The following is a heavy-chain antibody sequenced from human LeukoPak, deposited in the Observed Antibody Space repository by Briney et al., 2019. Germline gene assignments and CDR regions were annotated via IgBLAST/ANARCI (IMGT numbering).Heavy chain of an antibody. Sequence: KPSETLSLTCTVSGGSITSSSYYWGWIRQPPGRGLEWIGSIYYSGTTYYNPSLNIRITISVDTSKNQFSLKLSSVTAADTAVYYCARHGSGYYSYFDYWGQGTLVTVSS. J-gene: IGHJ4*02. CDR2: IYYSGTT. CDR3: ARHGSGYYSYFDY. CDR1: GGSITSSSYY. V-gene: IGHV4-39*01. D-gene: IGHD3-22*01.